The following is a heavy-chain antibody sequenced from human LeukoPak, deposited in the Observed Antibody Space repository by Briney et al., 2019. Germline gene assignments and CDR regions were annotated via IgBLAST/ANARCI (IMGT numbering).Heavy chain of an antibody. J-gene: IGHJ4*02. D-gene: IGHD3-16*02. V-gene: IGHV3-74*01. Sequence: GGSPRLSCAASGFTFGSPWMHWVRQAPGKGLVWVSRINSDGSATAYADSVKGRFTISRDNAENTLYLQMNSLRAEDTAVYYCARGTAGYHSSYFDYWGQGTLVTVSS. CDR2: INSDGSAT. CDR3: ARGTAGYHSSYFDY. CDR1: GFTFGSPW.